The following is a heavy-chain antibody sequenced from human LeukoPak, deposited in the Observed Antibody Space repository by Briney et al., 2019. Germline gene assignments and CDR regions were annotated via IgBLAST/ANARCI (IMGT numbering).Heavy chain of an antibody. CDR2: ISAYNGST. CDR1: GYTFASYG. J-gene: IGHJ6*03. CDR3: ARAVTGTTGAYYYYYMDV. Sequence: GASVKVSCKASGYTFASYGISWVRQAPGQGLEWMGWISAYNGSTNYAQKLQGRVTMTTDTSTSTAYMELRSPRSDDTAVYYCARAVTGTTGAYYYYYMDVWGKGTTVTVSS. D-gene: IGHD1-20*01. V-gene: IGHV1-18*01.